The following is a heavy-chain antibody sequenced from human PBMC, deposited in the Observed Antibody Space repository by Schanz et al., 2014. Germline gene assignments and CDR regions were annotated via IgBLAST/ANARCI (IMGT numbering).Heavy chain of an antibody. CDR3: ARGTDWSLHY. CDR1: GFTLSSYA. D-gene: IGHD1-1*01. CDR2: LSGSGGST. J-gene: IGHJ4*02. V-gene: IGHV3-23*01. Sequence: EVQLLESGGGLVQPGRSLRLSCAAYGFTLSSYAMHWVRQAPGKGLEWVSALSGSGGSTYYADSVKGRFTISRDNSKNTLYLQMNSLRAGDTAVDYCARGTDWSLHYWGQGALVTVSS.